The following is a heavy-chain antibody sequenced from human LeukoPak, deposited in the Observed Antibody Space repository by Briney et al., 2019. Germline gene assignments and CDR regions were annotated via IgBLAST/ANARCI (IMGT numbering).Heavy chain of an antibody. CDR3: AGEGEYSSSSGFDY. J-gene: IGHJ4*02. V-gene: IGHV1-69*05. Sequence: ASVKVSCKASGGTFSSYAISWVRQAPGQGLEWMGGIIPIFGTANYAQKFQGRVTITTDESTSTAYMELSSLRSEDTAVYYCAGEGEYSSSSGFDYWGQGTLVTVSS. D-gene: IGHD6-6*01. CDR1: GGTFSSYA. CDR2: IIPIFGTA.